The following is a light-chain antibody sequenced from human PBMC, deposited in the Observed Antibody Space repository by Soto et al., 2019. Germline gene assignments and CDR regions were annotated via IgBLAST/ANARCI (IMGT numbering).Light chain of an antibody. CDR3: QQRNSYPRT. CDR2: AAS. J-gene: IGKJ2*01. V-gene: IGKV1-9*01. Sequence: DIQLTQSPSFLSASVGDGVTITCRASQGINIFLAWFQQKPGKAPNLLISAASTLQSGVPSRFSGSGSETEFTLTITSLQPEDSATYYCQQRNSYPRTFGQGTKV. CDR1: QGINIF.